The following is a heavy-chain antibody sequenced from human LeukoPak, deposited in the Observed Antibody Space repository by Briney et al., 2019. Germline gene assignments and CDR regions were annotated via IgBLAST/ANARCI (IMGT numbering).Heavy chain of an antibody. J-gene: IGHJ4*02. Sequence: GGSLRLSCAASGFTFTSYAMSWVRQAPGKGLEWVSLLSASGTYYADSVKGRFTISRDNSKNTLYLQMNSLRAEDTAVYYCANLHEAEAFWGQGTLVTVSS. V-gene: IGHV3-23*01. CDR1: GFTFTSYA. CDR3: ANLHEAEAF. CDR2: LSASGT.